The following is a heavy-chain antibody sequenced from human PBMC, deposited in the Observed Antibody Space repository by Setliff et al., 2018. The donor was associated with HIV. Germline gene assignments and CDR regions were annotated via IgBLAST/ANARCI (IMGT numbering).Heavy chain of an antibody. J-gene: IGHJ4*02. D-gene: IGHD5-18*01. CDR3: ARDSGGYNYGFAVGSFDY. V-gene: IGHV4-59*01. Sequence: PSETLSLTCTVSSDSIRFYYWTWIRQPPGKRLEWIGNIYYTGSTNYNPSLKSRITISIDTSKSQFSLKLTSVAAADTAVYYCARDSGGYNYGFAVGSFDYWGQGALVTVSS. CDR1: SDSIRFYY. CDR2: IYYTGST.